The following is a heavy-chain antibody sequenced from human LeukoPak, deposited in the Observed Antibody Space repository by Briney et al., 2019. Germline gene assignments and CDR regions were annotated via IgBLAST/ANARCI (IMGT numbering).Heavy chain of an antibody. CDR1: GFTFSSYG. CDR2: IWYDGSNK. J-gene: IGHJ6*02. Sequence: PGGSLRLSCAASGFTFSSYGMHWVRQAPGKGLEWVAVIWYDGSNKHYADSVKGRFTISRDNVKNSLYLQMNSLRAEDTAVYYCARFGSGSYYYYYGMDVWGQGTTVTVSS. D-gene: IGHD3-10*01. V-gene: IGHV3-33*03. CDR3: ARFGSGSYYYYYGMDV.